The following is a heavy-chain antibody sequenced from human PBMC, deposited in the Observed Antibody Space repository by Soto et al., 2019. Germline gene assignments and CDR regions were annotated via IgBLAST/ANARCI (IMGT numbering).Heavy chain of an antibody. CDR2: IYYSGST. CDR3: ARDANSSGWYGWFDP. Sequence: LTCTVSGGSISSGGYYWSWIRQHPGKGLEWIGYIYYSGSTYYNPSLKSRVTISVDTSKNQFSLKLSSVTAADTAVYYCARDANSSGWYGWFDPWGQGTLVTVSA. D-gene: IGHD6-19*01. CDR1: GGSISSGGYY. V-gene: IGHV4-31*03. J-gene: IGHJ5*02.